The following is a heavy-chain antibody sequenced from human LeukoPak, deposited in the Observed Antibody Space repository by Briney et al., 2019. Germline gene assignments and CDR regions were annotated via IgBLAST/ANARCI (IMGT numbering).Heavy chain of an antibody. D-gene: IGHD2-21*02. CDR1: GFNFNNYW. V-gene: IGHV3-33*08. CDR2: IWYDGSNK. J-gene: IGHJ3*02. CDR3: ARAGLTADAFDI. Sequence: GGSLRLSCAASGFNFNNYWMSWLRQAPGKGLEWVAVIWYDGSNKYYADSVKGRFTISRDNSKNTLYLQMNSLRAEDTAVYYCARAGLTADAFDIWGQGTMVTVSS.